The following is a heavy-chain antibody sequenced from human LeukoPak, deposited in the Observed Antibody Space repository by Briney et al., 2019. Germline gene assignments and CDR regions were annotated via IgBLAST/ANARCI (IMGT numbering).Heavy chain of an antibody. D-gene: IGHD3-16*02. CDR1: GFTFSNYA. Sequence: GRSLRLSCAASGFTFSNYAMHWVRQAPGKGLEWVAVISKDGSNKYYADSVKGRFTISRDNAKNTLYLQMSSLRAEDTAVYYCARVSRYYMDVWGKGTTVTVSS. CDR3: ARVSRYYMDV. J-gene: IGHJ6*03. V-gene: IGHV3-30*03. CDR2: ISKDGSNK.